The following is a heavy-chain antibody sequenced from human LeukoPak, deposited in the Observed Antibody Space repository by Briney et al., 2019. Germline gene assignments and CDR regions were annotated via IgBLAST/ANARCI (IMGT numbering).Heavy chain of an antibody. D-gene: IGHD3-10*01. J-gene: IGHJ4*02. CDR2: ISGSGGST. CDR1: GFTFSSYA. V-gene: IGHV3-23*01. CDR3: AKDQQYYYGSGSYYRY. Sequence: GGSLRLSCAASGFTFSSYAMSWVRQAPGKGLEWVSAISGSGGSTYYADSVKGRFTISRDNSKNTLYLQMNRLRAEDTAVYYCAKDQQYYYGSGSYYRYWGQGTLVTVSS.